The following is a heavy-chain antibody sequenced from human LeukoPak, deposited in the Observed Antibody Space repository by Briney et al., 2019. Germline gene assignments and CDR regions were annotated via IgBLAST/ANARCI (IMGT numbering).Heavy chain of an antibody. D-gene: IGHD2-2*02. V-gene: IGHV4-30-2*02. CDR1: GGSISSGGYS. Sequence: PSETLSLTCAVSGGSISSGGYSWSWIRQPPGKGLEWIGYIYHSGSTYYNPSLKSRVTISVDTSKNQFSLKLSSVTAADTAVYYCARTISPQLLYSEFDYWGQGTLVTVSS. CDR2: IYHSGST. CDR3: ARTISPQLLYSEFDY. J-gene: IGHJ4*02.